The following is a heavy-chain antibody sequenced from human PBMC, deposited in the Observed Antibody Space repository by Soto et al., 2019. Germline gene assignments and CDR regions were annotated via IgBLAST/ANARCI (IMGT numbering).Heavy chain of an antibody. CDR1: GSTFKTYG. J-gene: IGHJ4*02. D-gene: IGHD3-3*01. CDR3: ARAKEPIAFWSGYAY. CDR2: IKQDGSET. V-gene: IGHV3-7*03. Sequence: EVQWVESGECLVQPGVSLRLACAASGSTFKTYGMSWVRQPPGQGREWVASIKQDGSETYYVDSVKGRFSISRDKAKNSLYLQMKSLRAEDTAVFYCARAKEPIAFWSGYAYWGQGTLVTVSS.